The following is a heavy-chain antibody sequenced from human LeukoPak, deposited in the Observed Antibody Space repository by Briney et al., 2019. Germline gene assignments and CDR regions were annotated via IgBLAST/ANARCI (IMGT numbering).Heavy chain of an antibody. D-gene: IGHD2-2*01. CDR3: ARGRYCSSTSCYSSGFDY. CDR2: INHSGST. CDR1: GWSFSGYY. V-gene: IGHV4-34*01. J-gene: IGHJ4*02. Sequence: PSETLSLTCAVYGWSFSGYYWSWIRQPPGKGLEWIGKINHSGSTNYNPSLKSRVTISVDTSKNQFSLKLSSVTAADTAVYYCARGRYCSSTSCYSSGFDYWGQGTLVTVSS.